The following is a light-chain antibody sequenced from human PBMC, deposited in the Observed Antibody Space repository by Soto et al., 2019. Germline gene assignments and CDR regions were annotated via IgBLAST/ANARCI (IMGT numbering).Light chain of an antibody. CDR3: CSYAGSSTLI. CDR2: EGS. V-gene: IGLV2-23*01. J-gene: IGLJ2*01. CDR1: SSDVGSYMF. Sequence: QSVLTQPASVSGSPGQSITISCTGTSSDVGSYMFVSWYQQHPGKAPKVMIYEGSKRPSGVSNRFSGSKSGNTASLTISGLQAEDEADYYCCSYAGSSTLIFGGGTKLTVL.